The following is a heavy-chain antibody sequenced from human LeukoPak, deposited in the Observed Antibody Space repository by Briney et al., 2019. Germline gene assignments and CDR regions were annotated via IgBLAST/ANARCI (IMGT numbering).Heavy chain of an antibody. D-gene: IGHD5-18*01. V-gene: IGHV4-34*01. Sequence: SETLSLTCAVYGGSFSGYYWSWNRQPPGKGLEWIGEINHSGSTNYNPSLESRVTISVDTSKNQFSLKLSSVTAADTAVYYCARLWLRGRAAFDIWGQGTMVTVSS. CDR2: INHSGST. CDR1: GGSFSGYY. J-gene: IGHJ3*02. CDR3: ARLWLRGRAAFDI.